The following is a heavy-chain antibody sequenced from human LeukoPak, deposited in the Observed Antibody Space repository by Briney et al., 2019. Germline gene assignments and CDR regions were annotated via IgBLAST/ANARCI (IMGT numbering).Heavy chain of an antibody. Sequence: GRSLRLSCAASGFTFSSYAMHWVRQAPGKGLEWVAVISYDGSNKYYADSVKGRFTISRDNSKNTLYLQMNSLRAEGTAVYYCAREHGDSEYYFDYWGQGALVTVSS. V-gene: IGHV3-30*04. CDR2: ISYDGSNK. J-gene: IGHJ4*02. CDR3: AREHGDSEYYFDY. D-gene: IGHD4-17*01. CDR1: GFTFSSYA.